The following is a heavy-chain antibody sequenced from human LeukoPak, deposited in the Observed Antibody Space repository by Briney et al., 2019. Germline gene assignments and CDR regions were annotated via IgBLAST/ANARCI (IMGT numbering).Heavy chain of an antibody. J-gene: IGHJ3*02. Sequence: TLSLTCTVSGGSISSGCYYWSWNRQPAKKGLEGSGGIYISGSTNYTPSLKSRVTISVDTSKNQFSLKLSSVTAADTAVYYCARAPYCGGDCNDAFDIWGQGTMVTVSS. V-gene: IGHV4-61*02. D-gene: IGHD2-21*02. CDR3: ARAPYCGGDCNDAFDI. CDR1: GGSISSGCYY. CDR2: IYISGST.